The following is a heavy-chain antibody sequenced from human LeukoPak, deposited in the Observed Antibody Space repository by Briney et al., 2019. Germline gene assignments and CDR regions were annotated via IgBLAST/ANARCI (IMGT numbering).Heavy chain of an antibody. Sequence: PGGSLKLSCAASGFTFSTYAMTWVRQAPGKGLEWVSGINSNGDEIYYADSVRGRFTISRDNSNNALYLQMDSLRTEDTAVYYCAKDEGDSGYSGYDSRPSFDYWGQGTLVTVSS. V-gene: IGHV3-23*01. CDR2: INSNGDEI. CDR3: AKDEGDSGYSGYDSRPSFDY. J-gene: IGHJ4*02. CDR1: GFTFSTYA. D-gene: IGHD5-12*01.